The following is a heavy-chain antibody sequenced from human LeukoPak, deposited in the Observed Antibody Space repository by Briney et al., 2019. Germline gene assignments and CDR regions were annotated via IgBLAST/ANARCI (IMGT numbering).Heavy chain of an antibody. D-gene: IGHD6-6*01. Sequence: GPSRKISSQVSGSSFTTYWIAWVRPIPGKGLELMGIIYPADSDTRYSTCFQGQATISAAKSISTGSLQWSSMKVSDSAMYYCARHGVTGSSPSPNDYWGQGTLVTVSS. CDR2: IYPADSDT. CDR3: ARHGVTGSSPSPNDY. CDR1: GSSFTTYW. J-gene: IGHJ4*02. V-gene: IGHV5-51*01.